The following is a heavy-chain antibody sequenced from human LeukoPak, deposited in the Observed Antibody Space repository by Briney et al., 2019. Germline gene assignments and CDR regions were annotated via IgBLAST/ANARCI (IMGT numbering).Heavy chain of an antibody. Sequence: GGSLRLSCAASGLTFSSYGMNWVRQAPGKGLEWVAIISYDGNNKYYADSVKGRFTISRDNSKNTLYLQMNSLRAEDTTVYYCAKYGPDHLASCGGDCGKNYYYGMHVWGQGTTVTVSS. V-gene: IGHV3-30*18. CDR3: AKYGPDHLASCGGDCGKNYYYGMHV. CDR2: ISYDGNNK. CDR1: GLTFSSYG. J-gene: IGHJ6*02. D-gene: IGHD2-21*02.